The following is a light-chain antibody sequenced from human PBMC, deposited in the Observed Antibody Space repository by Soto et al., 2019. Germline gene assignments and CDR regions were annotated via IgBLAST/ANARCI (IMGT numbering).Light chain of an antibody. CDR3: QTWGTGIGV. CDR2: LDSDGSH. CDR1: SGHSNYA. J-gene: IGLJ2*01. Sequence: QPVLTQSPSASASLGASVKLTCTLSSGHSNYAVAWHQQQPEKGPRFLMRLDSDGSHNKGDGIPDRFSGSSSGAERYLTISSLQSEDEADYSCQTWGTGIGVFGGGTKLTVL. V-gene: IGLV4-69*01.